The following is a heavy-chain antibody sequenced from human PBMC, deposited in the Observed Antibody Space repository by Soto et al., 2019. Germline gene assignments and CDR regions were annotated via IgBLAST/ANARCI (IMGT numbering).Heavy chain of an antibody. CDR2: INAGNGNT. D-gene: IGHD2-21*02. V-gene: IGHV1-3*05. CDR3: ARSIVVVTALDY. Sequence: QVQLVQSGAEEKKPGASVKGACKASGYTFTSYAMHWVRQAPGQRLEWMGWINAGNGNTKYSQKFQGRVTITRDTSASTAYMELSSLRSEATAVYYCARSIVVVTALDYWGQGTLVNVSS. CDR1: GYTFTSYA. J-gene: IGHJ4*02.